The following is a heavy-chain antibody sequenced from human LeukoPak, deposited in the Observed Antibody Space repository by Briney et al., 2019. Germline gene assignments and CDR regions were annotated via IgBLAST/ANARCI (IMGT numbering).Heavy chain of an antibody. J-gene: IGHJ5*01. CDR1: EFIFSAYS. V-gene: IGHV3-7*03. D-gene: IGHD3-10*01. Sequence: GGSLRLSCVASEFIFSAYSMSWVRQAPGKGLEWVSNIKQRGREETYVGSVKGRFAISRDDAKSTLYLQMDSLRGDDTAVYYCARDNGVWCYSWGRGTLVTVSS. CDR2: IKQRGREE. CDR3: ARDNGVWCYS.